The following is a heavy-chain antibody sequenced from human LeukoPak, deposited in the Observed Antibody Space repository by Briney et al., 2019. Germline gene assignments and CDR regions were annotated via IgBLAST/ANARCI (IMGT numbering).Heavy chain of an antibody. Sequence: PGGSLRLSCAASGFTFSSYSMNWVRQAPGKGLEWVSSISSSSSYIYYADSVKGRFTISRDNAKNSLYLQMNSLRAEDTAVYYCARHGGGATYYYYAMDVWGQGTTVTVSS. CDR2: ISSSSSYI. D-gene: IGHD3-16*01. CDR3: ARHGGGATYYYYAMDV. J-gene: IGHJ6*02. V-gene: IGHV3-21*01. CDR1: GFTFSSYS.